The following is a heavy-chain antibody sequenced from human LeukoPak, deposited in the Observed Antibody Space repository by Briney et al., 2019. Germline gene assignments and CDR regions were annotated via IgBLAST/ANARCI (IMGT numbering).Heavy chain of an antibody. CDR3: AKGALYCSGGSCYSYAYYGMDV. J-gene: IGHJ6*02. Sequence: GGSLRLSCAASGFTFDDYAMHWVRQAPGKGLEWVSLISGDGGSTYYADSVKGRFTISRDNSKNPLYLQMNSLRTEDTALYYCAKGALYCSGGSCYSYAYYGMDVWGQGTTVTVSS. CDR2: ISGDGGST. D-gene: IGHD2-15*01. CDR1: GFTFDDYA. V-gene: IGHV3-43*02.